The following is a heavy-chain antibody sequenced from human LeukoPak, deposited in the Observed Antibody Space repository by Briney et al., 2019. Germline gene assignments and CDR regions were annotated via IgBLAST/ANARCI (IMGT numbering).Heavy chain of an antibody. CDR2: IKQDGSEK. V-gene: IGHV3-7*01. J-gene: IGHJ3*02. Sequence: GGSLRLSCAASGFTFSSYWMSWVRQAPGKGLEWVANIKQDGSEKYYVDSVKGRFTISRDNAKNSLYLQMNSLRAEDTAVYYCARVVVTTVTPDDAFDIWGQGTMVTVSS. CDR1: GFTFSSYW. CDR3: ARVVVTTVTPDDAFDI. D-gene: IGHD4-17*01.